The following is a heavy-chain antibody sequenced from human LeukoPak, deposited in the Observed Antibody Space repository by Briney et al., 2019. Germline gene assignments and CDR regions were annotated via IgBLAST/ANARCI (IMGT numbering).Heavy chain of an antibody. CDR2: ISGSGGST. Sequence: GGTLRLSCAAYGFTFSSYGMSWVRQAPGKGLEWVSAISGSGGSTYYADSVKGRFTISRDNSKNTLYLQMNSLRAEDTAVYYCAKEHATVNNFQHWGQGTLVTVSS. J-gene: IGHJ1*01. CDR1: GFTFSSYG. V-gene: IGHV3-23*01. CDR3: AKEHATVNNFQH. D-gene: IGHD4-17*01.